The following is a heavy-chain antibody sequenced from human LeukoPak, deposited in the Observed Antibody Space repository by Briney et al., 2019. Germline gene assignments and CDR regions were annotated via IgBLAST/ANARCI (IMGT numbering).Heavy chain of an antibody. J-gene: IGHJ5*02. V-gene: IGHV1-18*01. Sequence: GASVKVSCKASGYTFTSYGISWVRQAPGQGLEWMGGIIPIFGTANYAQKFQGRVTMSTDTSTSTAYMELRSLRFDDTAIYYCAKDWHILTGRNCFDPWGQGTLVTVSS. CDR3: AKDWHILTGRNCFDP. CDR2: IIPIFGTA. D-gene: IGHD3-9*01. CDR1: GYTFTSYG.